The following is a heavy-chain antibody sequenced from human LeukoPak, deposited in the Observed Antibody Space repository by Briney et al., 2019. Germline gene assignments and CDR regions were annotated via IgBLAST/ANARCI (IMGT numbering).Heavy chain of an antibody. J-gene: IGHJ6*02. V-gene: IGHV4-31*03. Sequence: SETLSLTCTVSGGSISSGGYYWSWIRQHPGKGLEWIGYIYYSGSIYYNPSLKSRVTISVDTSKNQFSLKLSSVTAADTAVYYCARSSTVTTYSYYGMDVWGQGTTVTVSS. CDR1: GGSISSGGYY. CDR2: IYYSGSI. D-gene: IGHD4-11*01. CDR3: ARSSTVTTYSYYGMDV.